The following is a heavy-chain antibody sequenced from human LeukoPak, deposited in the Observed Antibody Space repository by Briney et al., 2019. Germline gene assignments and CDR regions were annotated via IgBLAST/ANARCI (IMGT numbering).Heavy chain of an antibody. Sequence: GGSLRLSCAASGFTFSSYGMHWVRQAPGKGLEWVAVISYDGSNKYYADSVKGRFTISRDNSKNTLYLQMNSLRAEDTAVYYCAKESDSDYYDSSGYNYWGQGTLVTVSS. J-gene: IGHJ4*02. CDR3: AKESDSDYYDSSGYNY. V-gene: IGHV3-30*18. D-gene: IGHD3-22*01. CDR2: ISYDGSNK. CDR1: GFTFSSYG.